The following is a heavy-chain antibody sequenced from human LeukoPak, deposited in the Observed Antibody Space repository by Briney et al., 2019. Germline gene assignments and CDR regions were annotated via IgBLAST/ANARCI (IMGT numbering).Heavy chain of an antibody. CDR3: ARDETGTTYYYGMDV. Sequence: SETLSLTCTVSGGSVSSGSCYWSWIRQPPGKGLEWIGYIYYSGSTNYNPSLKSRVTISVDTSKNQFSLKLSSVTAADTAVYYCARDETGTTYYYGMDVWGQGTTVTVSS. CDR2: IYYSGST. V-gene: IGHV4-61*01. CDR1: GGSVSSGSCY. D-gene: IGHD1-7*01. J-gene: IGHJ6*02.